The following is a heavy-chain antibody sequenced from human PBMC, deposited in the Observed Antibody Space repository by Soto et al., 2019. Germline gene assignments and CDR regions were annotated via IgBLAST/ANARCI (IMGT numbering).Heavy chain of an antibody. CDR1: VFTFSSYG. Sequence: PGGSLRLSCAASVFTFSSYGMHWVRQAPGKGLEWVAVISYDGSNKYYADSVKGRFTISRDNSKNTLYLQMNSLRAEDTAVYYCAKPPYDFWSGYYINYYFDYWGQGTLVTVSS. J-gene: IGHJ4*02. V-gene: IGHV3-30*18. CDR3: AKPPYDFWSGYYINYYFDY. D-gene: IGHD3-3*01. CDR2: ISYDGSNK.